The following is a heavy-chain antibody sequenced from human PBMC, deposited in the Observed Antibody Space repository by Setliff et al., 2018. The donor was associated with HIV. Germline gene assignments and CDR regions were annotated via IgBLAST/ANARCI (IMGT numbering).Heavy chain of an antibody. J-gene: IGHJ6*03. Sequence: RLSETLSLTCTVSGGSISSGGYYWSWIRQHPGKGPEWIGYIYYSGSTYYNPSLKSRVTISIDTSKNQFSLKLSSVTAADTAVYYCARGLVVVTDSDYDTNYYYYYYMDVWGKGTTVTVSS. CDR3: ARGLVVVTDSDYDTNYYYYYYMDV. CDR1: GGSISSGGYY. V-gene: IGHV4-31*03. CDR2: IYYSGST. D-gene: IGHD5-12*01.